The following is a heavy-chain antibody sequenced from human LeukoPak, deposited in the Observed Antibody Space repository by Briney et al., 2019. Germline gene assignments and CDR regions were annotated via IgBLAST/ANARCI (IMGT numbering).Heavy chain of an antibody. CDR3: ARDRGALITMVRGASGYMDV. V-gene: IGHV3-74*01. J-gene: IGHJ6*03. CDR1: GFTFSSYW. D-gene: IGHD3-10*01. Sequence: PGGSLRLSCAASGFTFSSYWMHWVRQAPGKGLVWVSRINSDGSSTSYADSVKGRFTISRDNAKNTLYLQMNSLRAEDTAVYYCARDRGALITMVRGASGYMDVWGKGTTVTVSS. CDR2: INSDGSST.